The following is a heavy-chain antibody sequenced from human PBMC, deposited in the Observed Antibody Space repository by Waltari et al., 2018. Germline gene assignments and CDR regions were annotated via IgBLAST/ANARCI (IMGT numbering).Heavy chain of an antibody. CDR1: GGSISSYY. J-gene: IGHJ4*02. CDR3: ARDGDYGRTLFDY. Sequence: QVQLQESGPGLVKPSETLSLTCTVSGGSISSYYWSWLRQPAGKGLEWIGRIYTSGSTNYNPSRKSRVTMSVDTSKNQFSLKLSSVTAADTAVYYCARDGDYGRTLFDYWGQGTLVTVSS. D-gene: IGHD4-17*01. CDR2: IYTSGST. V-gene: IGHV4-4*07.